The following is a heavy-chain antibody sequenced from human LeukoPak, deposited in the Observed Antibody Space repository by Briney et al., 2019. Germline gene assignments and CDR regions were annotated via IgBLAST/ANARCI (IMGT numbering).Heavy chain of an antibody. Sequence: PGRSLRLSCAASGFTFSSYAMHWVRQAPGKGLEWVANIKPDDTEKYYGNSVKGRFTILRDNAKNSVYLQMNSLRAEDTAVYYCVTHEVTVITRSTFDNWGQGTLVTVSS. J-gene: IGHJ4*02. CDR3: VTHEVTVITRSTFDN. D-gene: IGHD4-23*01. V-gene: IGHV3-7*01. CDR2: IKPDDTEK. CDR1: GFTFSSYA.